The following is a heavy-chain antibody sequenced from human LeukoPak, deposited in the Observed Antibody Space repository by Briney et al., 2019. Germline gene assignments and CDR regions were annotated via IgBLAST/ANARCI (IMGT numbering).Heavy chain of an antibody. D-gene: IGHD1-26*01. CDR3: AKGQVGIQSSKWFDP. Sequence: PGGSLRLSCAASGFTFSNYNMNWVRQAPGKGLEWVAFIRYDGSDKYYVDSVKGRFTISRDNSKNTLYLQMDSLRAEDTAVYYCAKGQVGIQSSKWFDPWGQGTLVTVSS. CDR1: GFTFSNYN. CDR2: IRYDGSDK. J-gene: IGHJ5*02. V-gene: IGHV3-30*02.